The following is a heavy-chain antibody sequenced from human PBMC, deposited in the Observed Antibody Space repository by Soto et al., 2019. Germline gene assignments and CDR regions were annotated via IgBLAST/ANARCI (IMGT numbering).Heavy chain of an antibody. Sequence: PSATLSLTCTVSGGSVSSNTYYWGWIRQPPGKGLEWIGNIYYSGNTYYNPSLKSRVTISVDTSKNQFSMKLSSVTAADTAVYYCASGNTVTIDYWGQGTLVTVS. J-gene: IGHJ4*02. D-gene: IGHD4-17*01. CDR3: ASGNTVTIDY. V-gene: IGHV4-39*07. CDR2: IYYSGNT. CDR1: GGSVSSNTYY.